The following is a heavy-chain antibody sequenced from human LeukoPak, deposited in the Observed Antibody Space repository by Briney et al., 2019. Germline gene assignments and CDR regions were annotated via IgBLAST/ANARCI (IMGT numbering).Heavy chain of an antibody. CDR1: GYSFSSYW. V-gene: IGHV5-51*01. CDR2: IYPGDSDT. CDR3: ARQGVTKWFGESVDY. D-gene: IGHD3-10*01. Sequence: GESLKISCKGSGYSFSSYWIGWVRQMPGKGLEWMGIIYPGDSDTRYSPSFQGQVTISADKSISTAYLQWSSLKASDTAMYYCARQGVTKWFGESVDYWGQGTLVTVSS. J-gene: IGHJ4*02.